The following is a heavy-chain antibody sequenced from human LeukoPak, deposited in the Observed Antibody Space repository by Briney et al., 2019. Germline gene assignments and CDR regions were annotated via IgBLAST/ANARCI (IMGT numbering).Heavy chain of an antibody. V-gene: IGHV3-30*18. J-gene: IGHJ4*02. Sequence: PGGSLRLSCAASGFTFSSCGMHWVRQAPGKGLEWVAVISYDGSNKYYADSVKGRFTISRDNSKNTLYLQMNSLRAEDTAVYYCAKVGLSSGWTKGYYFDYWGQGTLVTVSS. CDR2: ISYDGSNK. CDR1: GFTFSSCG. D-gene: IGHD6-19*01. CDR3: AKVGLSSGWTKGYYFDY.